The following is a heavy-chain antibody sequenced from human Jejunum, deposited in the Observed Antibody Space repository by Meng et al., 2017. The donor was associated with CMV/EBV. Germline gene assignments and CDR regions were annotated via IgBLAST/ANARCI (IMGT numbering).Heavy chain of an antibody. CDR2: IIPIFGTS. CDR3: TMYQNWGETDY. D-gene: IGHD7-27*01. Sequence: SCKASGSTFNSFTIFWVRHAPGQGLQSLGGIIPIFGTSHYAQKFQGRVTITTDESTSTVYMELNSLRSDDTALYYCTMYQNWGETDYWGQGTLVTVSS. J-gene: IGHJ4*02. CDR1: GSTFNSFT. V-gene: IGHV1-69*05.